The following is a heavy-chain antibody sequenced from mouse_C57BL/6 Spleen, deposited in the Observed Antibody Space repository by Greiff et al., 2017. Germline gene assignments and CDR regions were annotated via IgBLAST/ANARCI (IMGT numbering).Heavy chain of an antibody. Sequence: LQESGAELVKPGASVKMSCKASGYTFTTYPIEWMKQNHGKSLEWIGNFHPYNDDTKYNEKFKGKATLTVEKSSSTVYLELSRLTSDDSAVYYCARGGFYGSSHWYFDVWGTGTTVTVSS. D-gene: IGHD1-1*01. V-gene: IGHV1-47*01. CDR3: ARGGFYGSSHWYFDV. CDR1: GYTFTTYP. J-gene: IGHJ1*03. CDR2: FHPYNDDT.